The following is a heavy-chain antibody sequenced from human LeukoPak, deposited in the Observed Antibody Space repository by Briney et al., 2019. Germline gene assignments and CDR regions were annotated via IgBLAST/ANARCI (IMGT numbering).Heavy chain of an antibody. Sequence: GGSLRLSCAASGFTFSNYGLNWVRQAPGKGLEWVSSISSSGSSTSYADSVKGRFTISRDNSRNSLYLQMNNLRTEDTALYYCAKDGLHCTNGVCYSAIIDYWGQGTLVTVSS. V-gene: IGHV3-21*04. CDR2: ISSSGSST. CDR3: AKDGLHCTNGVCYSAIIDY. J-gene: IGHJ4*02. CDR1: GFTFSNYG. D-gene: IGHD2-8*01.